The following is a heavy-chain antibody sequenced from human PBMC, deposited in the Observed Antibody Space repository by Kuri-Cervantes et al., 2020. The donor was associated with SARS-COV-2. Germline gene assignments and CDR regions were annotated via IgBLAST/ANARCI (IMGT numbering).Heavy chain of an antibody. J-gene: IGHJ6*02. D-gene: IGHD5-12*01. CDR1: GFTFSSYW. Sequence: GKSLKISCAASGFTFSSYWMHWVRQAPGKGLVWVSRINSDGSSTSYADSVKGRFTISRDNAKNTLYLQMNSLRAEDTAVYYCARVVATTVRGTNYYYYGMDVWGQGTTVTVSS. V-gene: IGHV3-74*01. CDR3: ARVVATTVRGTNYYYYGMDV. CDR2: INSDGSST.